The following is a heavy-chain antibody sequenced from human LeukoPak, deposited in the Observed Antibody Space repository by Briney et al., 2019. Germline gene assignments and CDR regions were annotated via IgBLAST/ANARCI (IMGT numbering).Heavy chain of an antibody. CDR2: VNPDSGGI. CDR3: ARAQNYHDRSGYSDDTFDV. Sequence: GASXKVSCKASGYTFTDNYIHWVRQAPGQGLEWMGRVNPDSGGINYAQKFQGRVTMTRDTSINTAFVELRRLRSDDTATYYCARAQNYHDRSGYSDDTFDVWGHGTMITVSS. D-gene: IGHD3-22*01. V-gene: IGHV1-2*06. J-gene: IGHJ3*01. CDR1: GYTFTDNY.